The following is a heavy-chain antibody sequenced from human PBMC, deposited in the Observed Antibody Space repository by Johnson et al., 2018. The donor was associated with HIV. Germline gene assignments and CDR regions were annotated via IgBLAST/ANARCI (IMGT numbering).Heavy chain of an antibody. CDR1: GFTFSNHW. D-gene: IGHD1-7*01. V-gene: IGHV3-66*01. Sequence: VQLVESGGGLVQPGRSLRLSCSASGFTFSNHWMTWVRQAPEKGLEWVAVLYSGGDIYYADSVKGRFIIPRDNSKSTLYLQLNSLRAEDTAVYYCAKGDRYNWNYVSAFDIWGQGTMVTVSS. CDR3: AKGDRYNWNYVSAFDI. CDR2: LYSGGDI. J-gene: IGHJ3*02.